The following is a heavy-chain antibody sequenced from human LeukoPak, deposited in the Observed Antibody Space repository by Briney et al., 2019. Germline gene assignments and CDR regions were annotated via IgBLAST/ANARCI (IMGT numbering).Heavy chain of an antibody. J-gene: IGHJ6*02. CDR1: GFTFSSYL. CDR3: VRSRDI. Sequence: GGSLRLSCAASGFTFSSYLMNWVRQAPGKGLEWLANIKQDGSEKYYVDSVKGRFTISRDNAKSSLSLQMSSLRIEDTAVYYCVRSRDIWGQGTTVTVSS. D-gene: IGHD6-6*01. V-gene: IGHV3-7*01. CDR2: IKQDGSEK.